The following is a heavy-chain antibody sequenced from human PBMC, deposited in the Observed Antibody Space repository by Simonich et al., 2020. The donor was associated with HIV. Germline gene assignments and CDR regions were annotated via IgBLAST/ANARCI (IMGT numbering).Heavy chain of an antibody. CDR2: VDTEEGET. J-gene: IGHJ5*02. D-gene: IGHD4-4*01. CDR1: GYTLTEFS. V-gene: IGHV1-24*01. Sequence: QVQLVQSGAEVKKPGASVKVSCKVSGYTLTEFSMHWVRQAPGNGREWMGGVDTEEGETNYATNFQGRVTMTEDTSTDTAYMELSSLRSEDTAVYYCATVPYSNSFNWFDPWGQGTLVTVSS. CDR3: ATVPYSNSFNWFDP.